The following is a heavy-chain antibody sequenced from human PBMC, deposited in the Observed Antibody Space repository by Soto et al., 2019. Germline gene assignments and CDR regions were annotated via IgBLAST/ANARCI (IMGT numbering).Heavy chain of an antibody. CDR1: GVTFNRDS. CDR2: ISSTTNYI. Sequence: EVQLVESGGGLVKPGGSLRLSCAASGVTFNRDSKNWGRQAPGKGLEWVSSISSTTNYIYYGVSMKGRFTISRDNAKNSLYLEMNSLRAEDTAVYYCARESEDLTSNFDYWGQGTLVTVSS. CDR3: ARESEDLTSNFDY. J-gene: IGHJ4*02. V-gene: IGHV3-21*06.